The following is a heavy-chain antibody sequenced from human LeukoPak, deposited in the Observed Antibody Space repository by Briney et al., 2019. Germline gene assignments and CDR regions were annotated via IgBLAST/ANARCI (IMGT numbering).Heavy chain of an antibody. D-gene: IGHD1-26*01. Sequence: GGSLRLSCAASGFTFSSYAMHWVRQAPGKGLEWVAVISYDGSNKYYADSVKGRFTISRDNSKNTLYLQMNSLRAEDTAVYYCAKETGGIDVLNAFDIWGQGTMVTVSS. V-gene: IGHV3-30*04. J-gene: IGHJ3*02. CDR2: ISYDGSNK. CDR1: GFTFSSYA. CDR3: AKETGGIDVLNAFDI.